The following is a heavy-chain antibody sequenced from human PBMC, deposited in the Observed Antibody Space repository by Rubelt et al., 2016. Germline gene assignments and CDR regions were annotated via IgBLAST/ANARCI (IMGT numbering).Heavy chain of an antibody. D-gene: IGHD1-26*01. V-gene: IGHV4-39*01. Sequence: QLQLQESGPGLVKPSEPLSLTCPVSSGFISSSSYYWGWIRQPPGKGLEWIGSIYYSGNTYYNPSLTSRVTIPVATSKNQLSLNLSPWKAADTAVYDCARRRLVGSIWTDYYLDYWGQGTLVTVSS. CDR2: IYYSGNT. CDR1: SGFISSSSYY. J-gene: IGHJ4*02. CDR3: ARRRLVGSIWTDYYLDY.